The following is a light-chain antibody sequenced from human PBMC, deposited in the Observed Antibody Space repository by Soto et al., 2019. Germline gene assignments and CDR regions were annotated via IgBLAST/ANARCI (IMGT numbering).Light chain of an antibody. CDR3: QQYYSSWT. V-gene: IGKV4-1*01. J-gene: IGKJ1*01. Sequence: DIVMTQSPDSVAVSLGERATINCKSSQSVLYSSNNKNCLAWYQQKPGQPPKLLIYWASTRDSGVPDRFSGSGSGTDFTLTISSLQAEDVAVYYCQQYYSSWTFGQGTKVEIK. CDR2: WAS. CDR1: QSVLYSSNNKNC.